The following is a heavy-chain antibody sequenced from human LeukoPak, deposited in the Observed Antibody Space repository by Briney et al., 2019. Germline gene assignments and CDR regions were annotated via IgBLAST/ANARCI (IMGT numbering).Heavy chain of an antibody. Sequence: GGSLRLSCAASGFTFSSYWVHCVRQVPGKGLVWVSRINSDGSSTSYADSVKGRLTISRDNAKNTLYVQMNSLRAEDTAVYYCSTGLGHAFDIWGRGTMVTVSS. V-gene: IGHV3-74*01. D-gene: IGHD3-16*01. CDR2: INSDGSST. CDR1: GFTFSSYW. J-gene: IGHJ3*02. CDR3: STGLGHAFDI.